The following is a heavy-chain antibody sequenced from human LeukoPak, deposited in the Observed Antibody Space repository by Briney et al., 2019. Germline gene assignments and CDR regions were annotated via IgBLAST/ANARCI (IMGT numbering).Heavy chain of an antibody. J-gene: IGHJ1*01. CDR2: INHSGST. D-gene: IGHD2-15*01. CDR1: GGSFSGYY. V-gene: IGHV4-34*01. CDR3: ARPYCSGGSCYSGLQH. Sequence: SETLSLTCAVYGGSFSGYYWSWIRQPPGKGLEWIGEINHSGSTNYNPSLKSRVTMSVDTSKNQFSLKLSSATAADTAVYYCARPYCSGGSCYSGLQHWGQGTLVTVSS.